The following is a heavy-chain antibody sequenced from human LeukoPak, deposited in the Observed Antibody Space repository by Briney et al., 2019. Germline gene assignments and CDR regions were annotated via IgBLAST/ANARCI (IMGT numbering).Heavy chain of an antibody. CDR2: IYYSGTT. D-gene: IGHD2-15*01. CDR1: GGSVSSYY. CDR3: AKGTVGYCSGGSCYPLDY. J-gene: IGHJ4*02. V-gene: IGHV4-59*02. Sequence: KPSETLSLTCTVSGGSVSSYYWSWIRQPPGKGLEWIGYIYYSGTTNYNPSLKSRVTISVDTSKNQFSLNLSSVTAADTAVYYCAKGTVGYCSGGSCYPLDYWGQGTLVTVSS.